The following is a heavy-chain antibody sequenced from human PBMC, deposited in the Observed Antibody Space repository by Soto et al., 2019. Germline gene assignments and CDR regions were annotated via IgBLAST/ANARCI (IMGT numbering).Heavy chain of an antibody. D-gene: IGHD6-13*01. Sequence: QVQLVESGGGVVQPGRSLRLSCAASGFTFSSYGMHWVRQAPGKGLEWVAVIWYDGSNKYYADSVKGRFTISRDNSKNTLYLQMNSLRAEDTAVYYCARGGSSSWYGMDVWGQGTTVTVSS. CDR2: IWYDGSNK. V-gene: IGHV3-33*01. CDR3: ARGGSSSWYGMDV. CDR1: GFTFSSYG. J-gene: IGHJ6*02.